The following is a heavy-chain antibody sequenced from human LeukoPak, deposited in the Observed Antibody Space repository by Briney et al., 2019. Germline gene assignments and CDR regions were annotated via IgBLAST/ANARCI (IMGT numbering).Heavy chain of an antibody. Sequence: PSETLSLTCTVSGGSISSYYWSWLRQPPGKGLEWIGYIYYSGSTNYNPSLKSRVTISVDTSKNQFSLKLSSVTAADTAVYYCARTQRITIFGVAPYYFDYWGQGTLVTVSS. D-gene: IGHD3-3*01. CDR2: IYYSGST. CDR1: GGSISSYY. J-gene: IGHJ4*02. V-gene: IGHV4-59*08. CDR3: ARTQRITIFGVAPYYFDY.